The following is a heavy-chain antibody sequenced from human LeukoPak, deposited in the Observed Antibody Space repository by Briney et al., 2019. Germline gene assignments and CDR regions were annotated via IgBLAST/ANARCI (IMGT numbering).Heavy chain of an antibody. J-gene: IGHJ4*02. V-gene: IGHV3-48*01. CDR2: ISSSSSTI. Sequence: GGSLRLSCAASGFTFSSYSMNWVRQAPGKGLEWVSYISSSSSTIYYADSVKGRFTISRDNAKNSLYLQMNSLRAEDTAVYYCARDSSIFQGDLDYWGQGTLVTVSS. D-gene: IGHD3-3*02. CDR1: GFTFSSYS. CDR3: ARDSSIFQGDLDY.